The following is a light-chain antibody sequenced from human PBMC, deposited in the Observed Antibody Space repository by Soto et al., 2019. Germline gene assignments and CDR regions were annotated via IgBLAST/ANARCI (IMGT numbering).Light chain of an antibody. V-gene: IGKV1-5*01. CDR3: QQYSSYRT. J-gene: IGKJ1*01. CDR2: HAS. Sequence: DIQMTQSPSTLSASVGDRVTITCRASQSISSWLAWYQQKPGKGPNLLIFHASSLESGVPSRFSGSGSGTEFTLTISSLQPEDFATYFCQQYSSYRTFGRGTKVEIK. CDR1: QSISSW.